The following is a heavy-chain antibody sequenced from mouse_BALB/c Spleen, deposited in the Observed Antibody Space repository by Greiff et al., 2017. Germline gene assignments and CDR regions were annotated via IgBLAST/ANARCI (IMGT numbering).Heavy chain of an antibody. D-gene: IGHD2-4*01. Sequence: DVHLVESGGGLVTPGGSLKLSCAASGFTFSSYAMSWVRQSPEKRLEWVAEISSGGSYTYYPDTVTGRFTISRDNAKNTLYLEMSSLRSEDTAMYYCARASGYYDYPYAMDYWGQGTSVTVSS. V-gene: IGHV5-9-4*01. CDR1: GFTFSSYA. CDR2: ISSGGSYT. CDR3: ARASGYYDYPYAMDY. J-gene: IGHJ4*01.